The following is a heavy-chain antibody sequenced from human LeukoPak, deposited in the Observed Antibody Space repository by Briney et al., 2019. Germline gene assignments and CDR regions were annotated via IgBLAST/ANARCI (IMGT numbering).Heavy chain of an antibody. J-gene: IGHJ4*02. CDR2: INHSGST. D-gene: IGHD1-7*01. V-gene: IGHV4-34*01. CDR1: GGSFSGYY. Sequence: SETLSLTCAVYGGSFSGYYWSWIRQPPGKGLEWIGEINHSGSTNYNPSLKSRVTISVDTSKNQFSLKLSSVTAADTAVYYCARLRTLGYYFDYWGQGTLVIVSS. CDR3: ARLRTLGYYFDY.